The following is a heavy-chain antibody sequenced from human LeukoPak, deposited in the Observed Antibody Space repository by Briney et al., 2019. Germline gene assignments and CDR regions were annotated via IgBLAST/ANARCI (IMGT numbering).Heavy chain of an antibody. J-gene: IGHJ4*02. Sequence: GESLKISCKGSGYSFTSYWIGWVRQMPGKGLEWMGIIYPGDSDTRYSPSFQGQVTISADKSISTAYLQWSSLKASDTAMYYCARHRNSYYDILTGPDYWGQGTLVTVSS. D-gene: IGHD3-9*01. CDR2: IYPGDSDT. CDR3: ARHRNSYYDILTGPDY. CDR1: GYSFTSYW. V-gene: IGHV5-51*01.